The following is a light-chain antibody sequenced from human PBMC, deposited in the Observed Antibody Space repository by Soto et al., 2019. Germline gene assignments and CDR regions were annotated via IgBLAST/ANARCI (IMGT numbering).Light chain of an antibody. CDR2: GVT. V-gene: IGLV2-23*02. Sequence: QSALTQPASVSGSPGQSITIPCTGSRSDIGSYNNVAWYQKHPGKAPRVMIFGVTKRPSGISDRFFGSKSGSTASLTISGLQAEDEADYFCFSYGGNSIWVFGGGTQLTVL. J-gene: IGLJ3*02. CDR3: FSYGGNSIWV. CDR1: RSDIGSYNN.